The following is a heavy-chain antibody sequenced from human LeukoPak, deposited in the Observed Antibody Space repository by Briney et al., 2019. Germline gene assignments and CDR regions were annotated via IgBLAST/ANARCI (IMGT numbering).Heavy chain of an antibody. CDR1: GGSFSGYY. V-gene: IGHV4-34*01. CDR2: INHSGST. CDR3: ARGGPNWNYARRGFDY. Sequence: SETLSLTCAVYGGSFSGYYWSWIRQPPGKGREWIGEINHSGSTNYNPSLKSRVTISVDTSKNQFSLKLSSVTAADTAVYYCARGGPNWNYARRGFDYWGQGTLVTVSS. D-gene: IGHD1-7*01. J-gene: IGHJ4*02.